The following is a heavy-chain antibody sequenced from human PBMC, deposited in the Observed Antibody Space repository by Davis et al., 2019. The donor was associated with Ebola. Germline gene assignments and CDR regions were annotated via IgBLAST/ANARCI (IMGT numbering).Heavy chain of an antibody. CDR1: GFTFSSYA. D-gene: IGHD2-2*01. J-gene: IGHJ3*02. Sequence: PGGSLRLSCAASGFTFSSYAMSWVRQAPGKGLEWVSTISSGGNTYYADSVKGRFTISRDNSKNTLYLQMNSLRTEDTAVYYCAKRQDCSSTGCGSFHIWGQGTMVTVSS. CDR3: AKRQDCSSTGCGSFHI. V-gene: IGHV3-23*01. CDR2: ISSGGNT.